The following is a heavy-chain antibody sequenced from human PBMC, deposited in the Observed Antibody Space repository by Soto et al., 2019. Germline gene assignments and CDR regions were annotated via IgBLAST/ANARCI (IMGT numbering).Heavy chain of an antibody. CDR2: IIPIFGTA. D-gene: IGHD3-22*01. Sequence: AVKVSCKASGGTFSSYAISWVRQAPGQGLEWMGGIIPIFGTANYAQKFQGRVTITADESTSTAYMELSSLRSEDTAVYYCASWLLRDYDSSGYYKDAFDIWGQGTTVTVSS. CDR1: GGTFSSYA. CDR3: ASWLLRDYDSSGYYKDAFDI. J-gene: IGHJ3*02. V-gene: IGHV1-69*13.